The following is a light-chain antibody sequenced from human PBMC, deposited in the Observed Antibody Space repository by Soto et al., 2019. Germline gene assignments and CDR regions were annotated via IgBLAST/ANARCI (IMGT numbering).Light chain of an antibody. CDR1: QSVSNNY. Sequence: EIVLTQSPGTLSLSPGERATLSCRASQSVSNNYLAWYQQKPGQAPRLLIYGASNRATGIPDRFSGSGSGTDFTLTITSLQPEDSATYYCQQSYSTPGTFGQGTKVDIK. CDR3: QQSYSTPGT. J-gene: IGKJ1*01. V-gene: IGKV3-20*01. CDR2: GAS.